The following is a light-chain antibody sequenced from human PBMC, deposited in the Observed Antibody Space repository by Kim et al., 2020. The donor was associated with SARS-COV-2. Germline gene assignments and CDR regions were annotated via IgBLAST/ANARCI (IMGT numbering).Light chain of an antibody. J-gene: IGLJ3*02. CDR2: RTS. Sequence: PGGTVTLPCASSTGAVTSAHNANWFQPKPGQAPRSLIHRTSNRHSWTPARFSGSLLGDKAALTLSRVQPEDEADYYCLLNYGGPWVFGGGTQLTVL. V-gene: IGLV7-43*01. CDR3: LLNYGGPWV. CDR1: TGAVTSAHN.